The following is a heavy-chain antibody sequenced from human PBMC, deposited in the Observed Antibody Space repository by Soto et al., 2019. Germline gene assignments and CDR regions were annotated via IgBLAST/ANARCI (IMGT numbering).Heavy chain of an antibody. CDR2: IIPIFGTA. V-gene: IGHV1-69*13. CDR1: GGSFSSYA. CDR3: ASGLEGAVAPPY. Sequence: GASVKVSCKASGGSFSSYAISWVRQAPGQGLEWMGGIIPIFGTANYAQKFQGRVTITADESTSTAYMELSSLRSEDTAVYYCASGLEGAVAPPYWGQGTLVTVSS. D-gene: IGHD6-19*01. J-gene: IGHJ4*02.